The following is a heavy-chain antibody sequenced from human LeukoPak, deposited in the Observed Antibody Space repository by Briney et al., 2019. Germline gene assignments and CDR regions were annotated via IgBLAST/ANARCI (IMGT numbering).Heavy chain of an antibody. V-gene: IGHV3-23*01. CDR3: AKEPYYYGSGDRPFDY. CDR1: GFTFSSYA. D-gene: IGHD3-10*01. Sequence: TGGSLRLSCAASGFTFSSYAMSWVRQAPGKGLEWVSAISGSGGSTYYADSVKGRFTISRDNSKNTLYLQMNSLRAEETDVYYCAKEPYYYGSGDRPFDYWGQGTLVTVSS. CDR2: ISGSGGST. J-gene: IGHJ4*02.